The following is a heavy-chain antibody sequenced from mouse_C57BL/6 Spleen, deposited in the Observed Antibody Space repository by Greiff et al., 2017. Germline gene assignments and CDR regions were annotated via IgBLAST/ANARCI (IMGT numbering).Heavy chain of an antibody. Sequence: QVQLQQSGAELVMPGASVKLSCKASGYTFTSYWMHWVKQRPGQGLEWIGEIDPSDSYTNYNQKFKGKSTLTVDKSSSTAYMQLSSLTSEDSAVYYCARAGDYARFDYWGQGTTLTVSS. CDR3: ARAGDYARFDY. CDR1: GYTFTSYW. J-gene: IGHJ2*01. V-gene: IGHV1-69*01. D-gene: IGHD2-4*01. CDR2: IDPSDSYT.